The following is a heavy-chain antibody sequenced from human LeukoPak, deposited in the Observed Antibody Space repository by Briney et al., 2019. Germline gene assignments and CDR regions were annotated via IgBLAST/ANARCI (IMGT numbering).Heavy chain of an antibody. D-gene: IGHD6-19*01. Sequence: PSETLSLTCSVSGGSISSGRYYWVWIRQPPGKGLEWIGSIDYSGSTYYNPSLKSRVTISVDTSKNQFSLKLSSVTAADTALYYCARQHTRIAVPVLLDLWGHGTLVTVSS. V-gene: IGHV4-39*01. CDR2: IDYSGST. CDR3: ARQHTRIAVPVLLDL. J-gene: IGHJ5*02. CDR1: GGSISSGRYY.